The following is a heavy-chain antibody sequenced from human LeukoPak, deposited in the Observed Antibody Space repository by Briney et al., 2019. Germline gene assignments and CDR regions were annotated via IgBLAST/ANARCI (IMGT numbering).Heavy chain of an antibody. J-gene: IGHJ4*02. CDR3: ARDLSGVTGYTYGRGIDY. D-gene: IGHD5-18*01. Sequence: PGGSLRLSCAASGFTFSSYAMSWVRQAPGKGLEWVSAISGSGGSTYYADSVKGRFTISRDNSKNTLYLHVNSLRPEDTAVYYCARDLSGVTGYTYGRGIDYWGQGTLVTVSS. CDR2: ISGSGGST. CDR1: GFTFSSYA. V-gene: IGHV3-23*01.